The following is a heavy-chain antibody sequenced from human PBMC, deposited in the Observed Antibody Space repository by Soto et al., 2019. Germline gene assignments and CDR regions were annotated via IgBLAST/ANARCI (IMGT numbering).Heavy chain of an antibody. CDR3: AGGSGWTYEC. Sequence: DVQLVESGGGLAPPGGSLRLSCAASASTCGTYYMSWGRQAPGKGLEWVAIINQDGSEKHYVDSVKGRFTISRDSAKNSLCLEMNSLRVEDTAVYYCAGGSGWTYECWGQGTLVTVSS. CDR1: ASTCGTYY. D-gene: IGHD6-19*01. J-gene: IGHJ4*02. CDR2: INQDGSEK. V-gene: IGHV3-7*05.